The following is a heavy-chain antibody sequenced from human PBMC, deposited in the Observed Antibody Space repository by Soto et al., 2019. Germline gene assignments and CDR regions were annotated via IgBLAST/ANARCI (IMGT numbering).Heavy chain of an antibody. CDR2: IYSTGST. Sequence: QVQLQESGPGLVKPSETLSLTCTVSGGSVSSGSYYWSWIRQPPGNGLECIGYIYSTGSTNYNPSLNGRVTISVDTSKNQFSLKLSSVTAADTAVYYCARDSYGAGALGGTYNWFDPWGQGTLVTVSS. D-gene: IGHD3-16*01. J-gene: IGHJ5*02. V-gene: IGHV4-61*01. CDR1: GGSVSSGSYY. CDR3: ARDSYGAGALGGTYNWFDP.